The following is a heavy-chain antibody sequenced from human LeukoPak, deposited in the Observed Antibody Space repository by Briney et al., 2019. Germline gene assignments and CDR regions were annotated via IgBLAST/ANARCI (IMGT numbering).Heavy chain of an antibody. Sequence: PGVSPRLSCAASGFTFDDYAMHWVRQAPGKGLEWVSGISWNSGSIGYADSVKGRFTISRDNAKNSLYLQMNSLRAEDTALYYCAKGDHYGGISRAEYFQHWGQGTLVTVSS. CDR3: AKGDHYGGISRAEYFQH. V-gene: IGHV3-9*01. CDR1: GFTFDDYA. CDR2: ISWNSGSI. D-gene: IGHD4-23*01. J-gene: IGHJ1*01.